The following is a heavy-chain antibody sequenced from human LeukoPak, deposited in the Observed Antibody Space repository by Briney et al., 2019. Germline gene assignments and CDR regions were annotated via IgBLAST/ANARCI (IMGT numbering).Heavy chain of an antibody. D-gene: IGHD3-22*01. J-gene: IGHJ4*02. Sequence: GGSLRLSCAASGFTFSNYNMNWVRQAPGKGLEWVSSISRSSIYKYYADSMKGRFTISRDNAKNSVYLQVNSVRAEDTAVYYCARGRYDSSGYYALFDYWGRGTLVTVSS. CDR1: GFTFSNYN. CDR3: ARGRYDSSGYYALFDY. V-gene: IGHV3-21*01. CDR2: ISRSSIYK.